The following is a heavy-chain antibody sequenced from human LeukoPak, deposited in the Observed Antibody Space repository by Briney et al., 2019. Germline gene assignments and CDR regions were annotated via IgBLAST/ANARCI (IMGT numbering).Heavy chain of an antibody. D-gene: IGHD6-13*01. V-gene: IGHV3-9*01. CDR3: AKDTYPYQQLEWGYYYYGMDV. J-gene: IGHJ6*02. Sequence: PGRSLRLSCAASGFTFDDYAMHWVRRAPGKGLEWVSGISWNSGSIGYADSVKGRFTISRDNAKNSLYLQMNSLRAEDTALYYCAKDTYPYQQLEWGYYYYGMDVWGQGTTVTVSS. CDR2: ISWNSGSI. CDR1: GFTFDDYA.